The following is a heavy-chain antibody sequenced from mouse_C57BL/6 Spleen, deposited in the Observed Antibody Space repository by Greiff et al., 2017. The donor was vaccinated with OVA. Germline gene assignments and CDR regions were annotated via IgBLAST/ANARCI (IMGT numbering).Heavy chain of an antibody. D-gene: IGHD1-1*01. Sequence: EVQLQESGPELVKPGASVKIPCKASGYTFTDYNMDWVKQSHGKSLEWIGDINPNNGGTIYNQKFQGKATLTVDKSSSTAYMELRSLTSEDTAVYYCARAPNYYGSSYWYFDVWGTGTTVTVSS. V-gene: IGHV1-18*01. CDR3: ARAPNYYGSSYWYFDV. CDR1: GYTFTDYN. J-gene: IGHJ1*03. CDR2: INPNNGGT.